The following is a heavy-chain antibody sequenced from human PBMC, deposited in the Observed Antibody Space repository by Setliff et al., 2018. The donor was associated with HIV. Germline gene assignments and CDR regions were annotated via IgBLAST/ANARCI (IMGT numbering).Heavy chain of an antibody. Sequence: ASETLSLTCSVSGVSVGSGDYYWHWIRQHLEKALEWIGYIFHSGDTYYNPSLKSRISMSVDTSKNQFSLELTSLTAADTAVYYCATRPRIAARPFDYWGQGMLVTVSS. CDR3: ATRPRIAARPFDY. V-gene: IGHV4-31*03. CDR2: IFHSGDT. D-gene: IGHD6-6*01. J-gene: IGHJ4*02. CDR1: GVSVGSGDYY.